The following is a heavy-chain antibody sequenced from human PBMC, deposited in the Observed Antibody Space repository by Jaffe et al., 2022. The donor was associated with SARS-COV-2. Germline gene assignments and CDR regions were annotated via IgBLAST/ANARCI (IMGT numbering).Heavy chain of an antibody. J-gene: IGHJ6*03. CDR2: FHPEDGEA. D-gene: IGHD2-2*02. Sequence: QVQLVQSGAEVKKPGASVKVSCKVSGYTLTELSMHWVRQAPGKGLEWMGGFHPEDGEAIHAQKFQGRVTMTADTSTDTAYMELSSLRSEDTAVYYCATRGYCRGTSCYNARFFYYYMDVWGKGTTVTVSS. V-gene: IGHV1-24*01. CDR3: ATRGYCRGTSCYNARFFYYYMDV. CDR1: GYTLTELS.